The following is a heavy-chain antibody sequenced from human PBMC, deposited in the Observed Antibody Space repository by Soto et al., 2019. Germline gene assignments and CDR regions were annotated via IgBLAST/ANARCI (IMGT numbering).Heavy chain of an antibody. CDR1: GFSLSSGGVG. CDR3: AHRGYGDYPRDNWFDP. CDR2: IYWNNDI. D-gene: IGHD4-17*01. J-gene: IGHJ5*02. Sequence: SGPTLVNPTQTLTLTCTFSGFSLSSGGVGVGWIRQPPGKALEWLALIYWNNDIRYSPSLKSRLTITKGTSKNQVVLTMTNMDPVDTATYYCAHRGYGDYPRDNWFDPWGQGTLVTVS. V-gene: IGHV2-5*01.